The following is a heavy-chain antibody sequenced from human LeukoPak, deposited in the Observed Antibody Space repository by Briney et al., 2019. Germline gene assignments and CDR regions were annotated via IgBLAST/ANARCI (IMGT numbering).Heavy chain of an antibody. D-gene: IGHD5-18*01. J-gene: IGHJ4*02. CDR2: IQYDGGNE. Sequence: GGSLRLSCAASGFIFSSYGMHWVRQGPGKGLEWVAFIQYDGGNEYYADSVKGRLTISRDNSKNTLYLQMNSLRAEDTAVYYYAKGDGYSYGSLFDDWGQGTLVTVSS. CDR1: GFIFSSYG. CDR3: AKGDGYSYGSLFDD. V-gene: IGHV3-30*02.